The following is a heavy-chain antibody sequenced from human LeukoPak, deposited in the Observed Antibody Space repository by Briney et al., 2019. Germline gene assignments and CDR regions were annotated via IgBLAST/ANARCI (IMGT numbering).Heavy chain of an antibody. Sequence: PSETLSLTCTVSGGSISSYYWSWIRQPAGKELEWIGRIYTSGSTNYNPSLKSRVTMSVDTSKNQFSLKLSSVTAADTAVYYCARERIVVVPAATYYYMDVWGKGTTVTVSS. CDR1: GGSISSYY. CDR3: ARERIVVVPAATYYYMDV. CDR2: IYTSGST. D-gene: IGHD2-2*01. V-gene: IGHV4-4*07. J-gene: IGHJ6*03.